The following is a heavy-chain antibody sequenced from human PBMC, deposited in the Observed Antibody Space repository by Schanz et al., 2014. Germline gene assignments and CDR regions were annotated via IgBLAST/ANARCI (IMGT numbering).Heavy chain of an antibody. Sequence: EVQLLESGGGLVQPGGSLRLSCAASGFTFSIYGMSWVRQAPGKGLEWVANIKQDGSEKYYVDSVKGRFTISRDNAKKSLKMRMNSLRAEDTAVYYGARDAVTSVLTPGFYYWGQGTLVTVSS. CDR1: GFTFSIYG. J-gene: IGHJ4*02. CDR2: IKQDGSEK. D-gene: IGHD4-17*01. V-gene: IGHV3-7*04. CDR3: ARDAVTSVLTPGFYY.